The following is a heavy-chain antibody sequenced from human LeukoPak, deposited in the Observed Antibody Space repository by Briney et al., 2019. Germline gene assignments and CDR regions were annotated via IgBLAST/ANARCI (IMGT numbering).Heavy chain of an antibody. J-gene: IGHJ4*02. V-gene: IGHV4-34*08. CDR2: INHSGST. Sequence: GSLRLSCAASGFTFSNFAMSWVRQAPGKGLEWIGEINHSGSTNYNPSLKSRVTISVDTSKNQLSLKVNSVTAADTAVYYCAYSGSNYPDYWGQGTLVTVSS. D-gene: IGHD1-26*01. CDR3: AYSGSNYPDY. CDR1: GFTFSNFA.